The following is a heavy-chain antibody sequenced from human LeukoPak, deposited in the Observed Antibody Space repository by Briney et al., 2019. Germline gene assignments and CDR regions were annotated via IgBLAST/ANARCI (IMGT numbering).Heavy chain of an antibody. CDR1: GGSFSGYY. D-gene: IGHD2-2*01. Sequence: PSETLSLTCAVYGGSFSGYYWSWIRQPPGKGLEWIGEINHSGSTNYNPSLKSRVTISVDTSKNQFSLKLSSVTAADTAVYYCARFRGVVVPPDAFDIWGQGTMATVSS. CDR3: ARFRGVVVPPDAFDI. V-gene: IGHV4-34*01. CDR2: INHSGST. J-gene: IGHJ3*02.